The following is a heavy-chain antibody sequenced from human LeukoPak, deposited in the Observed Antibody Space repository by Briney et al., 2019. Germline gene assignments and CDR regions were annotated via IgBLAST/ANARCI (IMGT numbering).Heavy chain of an antibody. Sequence: GRSLRLSCAASGFTFSSYAMHWVRQAPGKGLEWVAVILYDGSNKYYADSVKGRFTISRDNSKNTLYLQMNSLRAEDTAVYYCARDSCRGSSTSCWFDPWGQGTLVTVSS. V-gene: IGHV3-30-3*01. CDR3: ARDSCRGSSTSCWFDP. J-gene: IGHJ5*02. CDR2: ILYDGSNK. CDR1: GFTFSSYA. D-gene: IGHD2-2*01.